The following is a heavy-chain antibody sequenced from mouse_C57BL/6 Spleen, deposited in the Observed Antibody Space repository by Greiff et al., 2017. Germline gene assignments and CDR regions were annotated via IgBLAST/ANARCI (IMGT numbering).Heavy chain of an antibody. CDR1: GFTFSDYG. J-gene: IGHJ1*03. V-gene: IGHV5-17*01. CDR2: ISSGSSTI. Sequence: EVKLEESGGGLVKPGGSLKLSCAASGFTFSDYGMHWVRQAPEKGLEWVAYISSGSSTIYYADTVKGRFTISRDNAKNTLFLQMTSLRSEDTAMYYCARRAYYYGSSYSWYFDVWGTGTTVTVSS. CDR3: ARRAYYYGSSYSWYFDV. D-gene: IGHD1-1*01.